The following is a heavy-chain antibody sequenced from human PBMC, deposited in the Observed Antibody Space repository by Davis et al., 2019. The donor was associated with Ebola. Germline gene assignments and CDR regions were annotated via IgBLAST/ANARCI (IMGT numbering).Heavy chain of an antibody. CDR3: AKDAPMKDYYYYGMDV. CDR2: INPNSGGT. Sequence: ASVKVSCKASGYTFTGYYMHWVRQAPGQGLEWMGWINPNSGGTNYAQKFQGWVTMTRDTSISTAYMELSRLRSDDTAVYYCAKDAPMKDYYYYGMDVWGQGTTVTVSS. J-gene: IGHJ6*02. D-gene: IGHD3-22*01. CDR1: GYTFTGYY. V-gene: IGHV1-2*04.